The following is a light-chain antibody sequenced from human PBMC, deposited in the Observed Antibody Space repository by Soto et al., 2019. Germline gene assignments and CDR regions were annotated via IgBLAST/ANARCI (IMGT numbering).Light chain of an antibody. CDR2: AAS. V-gene: IGKV1-39*01. CDR3: QQSYSTPTSIT. J-gene: IGKJ5*01. CDR1: QSIPCY. Sequence: DIQMTQSPSSLSASVGDRVTITCRASQSIPCYLNWYQQKPGKAPKLLIYAASSLQSGVPSRFSGSGSGTDFTLTISSLQPEDFATYYCQQSYSTPTSITFGQGTRLEIK.